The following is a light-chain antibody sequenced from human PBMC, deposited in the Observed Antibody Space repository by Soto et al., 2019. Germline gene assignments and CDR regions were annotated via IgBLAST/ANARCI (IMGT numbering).Light chain of an antibody. V-gene: IGKV1-5*01. CDR3: QHYGGMWT. Sequence: DIQMTQSPSTLSASVGDRVTITCRASQSITKRLAWYQQKPGKATKVLIYDASNLEYGVPSRFSGSGFGTEFILTISSLQPDDFATYWCQHYGGMWTFGQGTKVEMK. CDR2: DAS. CDR1: QSITKR. J-gene: IGKJ1*01.